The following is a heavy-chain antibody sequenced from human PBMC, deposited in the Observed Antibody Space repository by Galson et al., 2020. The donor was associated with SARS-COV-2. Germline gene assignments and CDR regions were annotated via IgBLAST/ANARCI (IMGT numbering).Heavy chain of an antibody. V-gene: IGHV4-34*01. Sequence: SETLSLTCAVYGGSFSGYYRSWIRQPPGKGLEWIGEINHSGSTNYNPSLKSRVTISVDTSKNQFSLKLSSVTAADTAVYYCAREGNDYGDYIDVLGMDVWGQGTTVTVSS. D-gene: IGHD4-17*01. CDR1: GGSFSGYY. J-gene: IGHJ6*02. CDR3: AREGNDYGDYIDVLGMDV. CDR2: INHSGST.